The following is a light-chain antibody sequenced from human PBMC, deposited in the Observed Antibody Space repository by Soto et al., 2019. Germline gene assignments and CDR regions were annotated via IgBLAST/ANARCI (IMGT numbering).Light chain of an antibody. Sequence: EIVLTQSPGTLSLSPGERATLSCRASQSVSSSYLAWYQQKPGQAPRLLIYGASSRATGIPDRFSGSGSGTDCTLTISRLEPADFAVYYGQQYGSSPWTFGQGTKVEIK. CDR3: QQYGSSPWT. J-gene: IGKJ1*01. CDR2: GAS. V-gene: IGKV3-20*01. CDR1: QSVSSSY.